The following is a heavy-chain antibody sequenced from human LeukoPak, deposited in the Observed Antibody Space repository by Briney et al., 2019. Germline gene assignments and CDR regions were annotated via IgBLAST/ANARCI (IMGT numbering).Heavy chain of an antibody. CDR3: ARDRRELRFLGFDP. D-gene: IGHD3-3*01. CDR1: GGSISSHY. J-gene: IGHJ5*02. Sequence: SETLSLTGTVSGGSISSHYWSWIRQPPGKGLEWIGYIYCSGSTNYNPSLKSRVTISVDTSKNQFSLKLSSVTAADTAVYYCARDRRELRFLGFDPWGQGTLVTVSS. CDR2: IYCSGST. V-gene: IGHV4-59*11.